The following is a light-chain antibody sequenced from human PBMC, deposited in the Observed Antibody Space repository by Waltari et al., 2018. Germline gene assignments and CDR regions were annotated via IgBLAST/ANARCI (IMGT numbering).Light chain of an antibody. J-gene: IGLJ3*02. V-gene: IGLV2-8*01. CDR2: EVS. Sequence: QSALTQPPSASGSPGQSVTISCSGTSSAAGGYNYVSWYQQHPGKAPKLMIYEVSKRPSGVPDRFSGSKSGNTASLTVSGLQAEDEADYYCSSYAGSNIWVFGGGTKLTVL. CDR1: SSAAGGYNY. CDR3: SSYAGSNIWV.